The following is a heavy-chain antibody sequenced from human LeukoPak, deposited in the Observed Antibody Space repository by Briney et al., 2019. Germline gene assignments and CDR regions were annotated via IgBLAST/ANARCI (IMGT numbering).Heavy chain of an antibody. D-gene: IGHD6-13*01. V-gene: IGHV3-48*02. Sequence: PGGSLRLSCVVSGFSLSSYSMNWVRQAPGKGLEWVSYISSSRSTIYYADSVKGRFTISRDNAKNSLYLQMNSLSDEDTAVYYCARDGVATPGTDNYFDSWGQGTLVTVSS. CDR3: ARDGVATPGTDNYFDS. CDR2: ISSSRSTI. J-gene: IGHJ4*02. CDR1: GFSLSSYS.